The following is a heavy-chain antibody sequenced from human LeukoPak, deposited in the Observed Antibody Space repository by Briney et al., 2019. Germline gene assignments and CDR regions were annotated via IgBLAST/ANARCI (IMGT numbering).Heavy chain of an antibody. CDR3: AKQGTFITMVRGVL. CDR2: IKQDGSEK. D-gene: IGHD3-10*01. J-gene: IGHJ4*02. CDR1: GFRFSSYW. Sequence: GGSLRLSCAASGFRFSSYWMSWVRQAPGKGLEGVANIKQDGSEKYYVDSVKGRFTISRDNSKNTLYLQMNSLRAEDTAVYYCAKQGTFITMVRGVLWGQGTLVTVSS. V-gene: IGHV3-7*03.